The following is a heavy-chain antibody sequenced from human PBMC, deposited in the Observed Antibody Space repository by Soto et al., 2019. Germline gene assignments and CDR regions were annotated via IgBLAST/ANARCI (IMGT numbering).Heavy chain of an antibody. CDR3: ARDLLVVAATPGWFDP. CDR1: GDSVSSNSAA. D-gene: IGHD2-15*01. V-gene: IGHV6-1*01. J-gene: IGHJ5*02. Sequence: SQTLSLPCAISGDSVSSNSAAWNWIRQSPSRGLEWLGRTYYRSKWYNDYAVSVKSRITINPDTSKNQFSLQLNSVTPEDTAVYYCARDLLVVAATPGWFDPWGQGTLVTVSS. CDR2: TYYRSKWYN.